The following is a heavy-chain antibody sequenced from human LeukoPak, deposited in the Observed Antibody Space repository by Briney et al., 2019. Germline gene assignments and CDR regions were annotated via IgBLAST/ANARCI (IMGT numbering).Heavy chain of an antibody. CDR2: MNPNSGNT. J-gene: IGHJ6*03. CDR1: GYTFTSYD. CDR3: ARGTKAVRGVIRYYYMDV. V-gene: IGHV1-8*01. Sequence: GASVKVSCKASGYTFTSYDINWVRQATGQGLEWMGWMNPNSGNTGYAQKFQGRVTMARNTSISTAYMELSSLRSEDTAVYYCARGTKAVRGVIRYYYMDVWGKGTTVTISS. D-gene: IGHD3-10*02.